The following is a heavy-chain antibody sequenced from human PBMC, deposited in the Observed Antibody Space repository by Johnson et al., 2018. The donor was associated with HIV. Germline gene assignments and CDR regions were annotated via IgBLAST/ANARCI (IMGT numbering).Heavy chain of an antibody. J-gene: IGHJ3*02. Sequence: QVQLVESGGGVVQPGGSLRFSCAASGFTFSSYGMHWVRQAPGKGLEWVAVIWYDGSNKYYADSVKGRFTISRDNSKNTLYLQMNSLRAEDTAVYYCAREPRGPSSGSRIPDAFDIWGQGTMVTVSS. D-gene: IGHD3-10*01. CDR1: GFTFSSYG. CDR2: IWYDGSNK. CDR3: AREPRGPSSGSRIPDAFDI. V-gene: IGHV3-30*19.